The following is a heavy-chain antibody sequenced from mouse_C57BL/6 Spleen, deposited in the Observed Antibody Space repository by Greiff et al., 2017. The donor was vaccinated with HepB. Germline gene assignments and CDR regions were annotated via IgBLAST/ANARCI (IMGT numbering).Heavy chain of an antibody. CDR1: GYSFTGYF. V-gene: IGHV1-20*01. CDR3: ARGYGSSYVSYAMDY. J-gene: IGHJ4*01. Sequence: EVKLVESGPELVKPGDSVKISCKASGYSFTGYFMNWVMQSHGKSLEWIGRINPYNGDTFYNQKFKGKATLTVDKSSSTAHMELRSLTSEDSAVYYFARGYGSSYVSYAMDYWGQGTSVTVSS. CDR2: INPYNGDT. D-gene: IGHD1-1*01.